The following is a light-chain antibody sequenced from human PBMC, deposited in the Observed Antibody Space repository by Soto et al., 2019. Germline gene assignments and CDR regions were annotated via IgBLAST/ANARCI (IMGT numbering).Light chain of an antibody. V-gene: IGKV3-15*01. CDR3: QHYNNWPLT. CDR1: QSVGSN. Sequence: EVVMTQSPATLSVSPGERATLSCRASQSVGSNLAWYQQKPGQAPRLLIYGASTRATGIPARFSGSGSGTEFTLTISSLQSEDFAVYSCQHYNNWPLTFGGGTKVEIK. J-gene: IGKJ4*01. CDR2: GAS.